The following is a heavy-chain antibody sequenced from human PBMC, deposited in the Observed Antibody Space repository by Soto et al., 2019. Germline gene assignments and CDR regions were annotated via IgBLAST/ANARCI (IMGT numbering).Heavy chain of an antibody. J-gene: IGHJ4*02. V-gene: IGHV3-30-3*01. CDR3: ARSIAVAGLDY. CDR2: ISYDGIRK. CDR1: GFSLSSYS. Sequence: QVQLVESGGGVVQPGGSLRLSCVDSGFSLSSYSFHWIRQAPGKGLKWVSLISYDGIRKNYEDSVKGRFTISRDSSKNTVYLQMNSLRSDDTAVYYCARSIAVAGLDYWGQGTLVTVSS. D-gene: IGHD6-19*01.